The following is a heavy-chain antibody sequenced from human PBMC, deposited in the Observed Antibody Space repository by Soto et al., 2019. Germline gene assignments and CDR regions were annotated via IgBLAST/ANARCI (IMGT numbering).Heavy chain of an antibody. CDR1: GGSISSYY. V-gene: IGHV4-59*07. D-gene: IGHD3-9*01. Sequence: PSDTLSLTCTVSGGSISSYYWSWIRQPPGKGLEWIGFIYNIGNTNYNPSLKSRVTISGYTSKNQFSLKLTSVTAADTAVYYCARGSILAAYSHFDYWGQGTLVTVSS. CDR2: IYNIGNT. CDR3: ARGSILAAYSHFDY. J-gene: IGHJ4*02.